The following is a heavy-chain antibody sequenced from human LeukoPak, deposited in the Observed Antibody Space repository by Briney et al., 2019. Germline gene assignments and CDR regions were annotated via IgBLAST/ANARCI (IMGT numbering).Heavy chain of an antibody. CDR3: AHSPREGNWFDP. CDR2: IYWNDDK. CDR1: GFSLITPGVG. D-gene: IGHD5-24*01. J-gene: IGHJ5*02. V-gene: IGHV2-5*01. Sequence: SGPTLVNPTQTLALTCTFSGFSLITPGVGVGWIRQPPGKALEWLALIYWNDDKRYSPSLKSRLTITKDTSENQVVLTMTNMDPVDTATYYCAHSPREGNWFDPWGQGTLVTVSS.